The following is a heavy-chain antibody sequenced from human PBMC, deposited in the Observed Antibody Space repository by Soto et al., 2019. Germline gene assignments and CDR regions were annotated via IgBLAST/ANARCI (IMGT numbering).Heavy chain of an antibody. J-gene: IGHJ4*01. V-gene: IGHV3-30*18. CDR1: GFTFSNYG. CDR2: TSYDGSNK. CDR3: AKVYSYYYDSSRYQTPGY. Sequence: QVQLVESGGGVVLPGRSLRLSCAASGFTFSNYGMHWVRQAPGKGLEWVAGTSYDGSNKYYADSVKGRFTISRDNSKNTLFLQMDSLRAEDTAVYYCAKVYSYYYDSSRYQTPGYWGQGTLVTVSS. D-gene: IGHD3-22*01.